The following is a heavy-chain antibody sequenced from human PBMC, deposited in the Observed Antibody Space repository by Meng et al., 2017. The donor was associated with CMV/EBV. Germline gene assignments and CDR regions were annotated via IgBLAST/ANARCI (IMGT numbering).Heavy chain of an antibody. CDR2: IYYSGST. CDR3: ARDYSGTEGDNWFDP. Sequence: GSISSGDYYCGWIRQSPGKGLVWIGSIYYSGSTYYNPSLKSRVTISVDPSKNQFSLKLSSVTAADTAVYYCARDYSGTEGDNWFDPWGQGTLVTVSS. V-gene: IGHV4-39*07. J-gene: IGHJ5*02. D-gene: IGHD1-1*01. CDR1: GSISSGDYY.